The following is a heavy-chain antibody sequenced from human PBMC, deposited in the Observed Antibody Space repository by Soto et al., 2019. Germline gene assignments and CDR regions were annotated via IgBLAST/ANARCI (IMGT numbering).Heavy chain of an antibody. V-gene: IGHV1-69*01. CDR1: GGTFSSYA. Sequence: QVQLVQSGAEVKKPGSSVKVSCKASGGTFSSYAISWVRQAPGQGLEWMGGIIPIFGTANYAQKFQGRVTLAADEATSTAYMELSSLRSQDTAVYYCALPGVWFPYYYGMEVWGQGTTVTVSS. D-gene: IGHD3-10*01. CDR3: ALPGVWFPYYYGMEV. CDR2: IIPIFGTA. J-gene: IGHJ6*02.